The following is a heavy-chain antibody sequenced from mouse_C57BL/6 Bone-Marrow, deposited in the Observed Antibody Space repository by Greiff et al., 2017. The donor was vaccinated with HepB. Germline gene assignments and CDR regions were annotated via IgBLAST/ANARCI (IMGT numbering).Heavy chain of an antibody. V-gene: IGHV5-6*01. J-gene: IGHJ3*01. Sequence: EVKLVESGGDLVKPGGSLKLSCAASGFTFSSYGMSWVRQTPDKRLEWVATISSGGSYTYYPDSVKGRFTISRDNAKNTLYLQMSSLKSEDTAMYYCAGVYYGNSFAYWGQGTLVTVSA. CDR1: GFTFSSYG. CDR3: AGVYYGNSFAY. D-gene: IGHD2-1*01. CDR2: ISSGGSYT.